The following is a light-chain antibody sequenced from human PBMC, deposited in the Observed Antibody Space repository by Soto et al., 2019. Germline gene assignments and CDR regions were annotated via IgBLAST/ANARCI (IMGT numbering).Light chain of an antibody. CDR3: QQYYSTPIT. CDR1: QGIYNY. V-gene: IGKV1-27*01. CDR2: AAS. Sequence: DIQMTQSPSSLSASVGDRVTITCRASQGIYNYLAWYQQKPGKLPKLLMFAASTLQPGVPSRFSGSGSGPDFTLTISSLQAEDVAVYYCQQYYSTPITFGPGTKVEIK. J-gene: IGKJ3*01.